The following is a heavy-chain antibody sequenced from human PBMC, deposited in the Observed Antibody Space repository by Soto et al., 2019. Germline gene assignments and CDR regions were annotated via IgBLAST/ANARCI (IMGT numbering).Heavy chain of an antibody. V-gene: IGHV4-59*08. CDR3: ARLGGLMVYAPYIDFDF. CDR2: IYYSGST. D-gene: IGHD2-8*01. J-gene: IGHJ4*02. Sequence: SETLSLTCTVSGGSISSYYWSWIRQPPGKGLEWIGYIYYSGSTNYNPSLKRRVTMSIDTSKNQFSLKLSSVTAADTAVYYCARLGGLMVYAPYIDFDFWGQGTLVTVSS. CDR1: GGSISSYY.